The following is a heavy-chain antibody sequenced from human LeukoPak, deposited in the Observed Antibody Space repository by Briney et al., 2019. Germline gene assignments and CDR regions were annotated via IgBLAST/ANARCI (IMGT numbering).Heavy chain of an antibody. CDR1: GFTFSSYA. CDR3: ARETSYYYDSSDSFDY. CDR2: VRGSGGST. V-gene: IGHV3-23*01. D-gene: IGHD3-22*01. J-gene: IGHJ4*02. Sequence: GGSLRLSCAASGFTFSSYAMNWVRQAPGKGLEWVSVVRGSGGSTYYADSVKGRFTISRDNAKNSLYLQMNSLRAEDTAVYYCARETSYYYDSSDSFDYWGQGTLVTVSS.